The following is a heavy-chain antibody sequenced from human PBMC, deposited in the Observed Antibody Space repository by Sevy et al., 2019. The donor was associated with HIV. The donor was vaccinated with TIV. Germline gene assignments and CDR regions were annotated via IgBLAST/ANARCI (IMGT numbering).Heavy chain of an antibody. V-gene: IGHV3-15*07. CDR2: IKSKYDGGTT. D-gene: IGHD3-22*01. CDR3: ATGGYYFDY. Sequence: GGSLRLSCTTSGFIFSNAWMNWVRQAPGKGLEWVGRIKSKYDGGTTDYAAPVKGRCTVSRDDSKNTVYLQMNSLKAEGTAIYYCATGGYYFDYWGQGTLVTVSS. J-gene: IGHJ4*02. CDR1: GFIFSNAW.